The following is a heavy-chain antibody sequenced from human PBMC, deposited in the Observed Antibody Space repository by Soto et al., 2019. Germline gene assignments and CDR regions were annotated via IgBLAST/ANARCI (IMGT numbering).Heavy chain of an antibody. CDR3: ARGWAARREIYYFDY. CDR1: SFSGYY. D-gene: IGHD6-6*01. Sequence: SFSGYYWSWIRQPPGKGLEWIGEINHSGSTNYNPSLKSRVTISVDTSKNQFSLKLSSVTAADTAVYYCARGWAARREIYYFDYWGQGTLVTVSS. V-gene: IGHV4-34*01. CDR2: INHSGST. J-gene: IGHJ4*02.